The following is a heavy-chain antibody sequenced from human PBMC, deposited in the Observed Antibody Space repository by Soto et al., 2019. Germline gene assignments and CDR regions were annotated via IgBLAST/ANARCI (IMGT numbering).Heavy chain of an antibody. CDR2: IRDRTNGYAT. J-gene: IGHJ3*02. CDR1: GFSISGSG. D-gene: IGHD1-1*01. CDR3: TRVDETGDRAFDI. V-gene: IGHV3-73*01. Sequence: EVQLVESGGGLVQPGGSLRLSCAASGFSISGSGIHWVRQASGKGLEWVARIRDRTNGYATGYAASVQGRFSISRDDSKNTAFLQMNSLNTEDTAVYYCTRVDETGDRAFDIWGQGTMVTVSS.